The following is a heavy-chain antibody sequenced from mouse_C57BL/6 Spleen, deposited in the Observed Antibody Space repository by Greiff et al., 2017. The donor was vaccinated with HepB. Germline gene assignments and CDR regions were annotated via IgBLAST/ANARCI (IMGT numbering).Heavy chain of an antibody. Sequence: VKLQQSGPELVKPGASVKISCKASGYTFTDYYMNWVKQSHGKSLEWIGDINPNNGGTSYNQKFKGKATLTVDKSSSTAYMELRSLTSEDSAVYYCARGGYDYDDCWFAYWGQVTLVTVSA. CDR2: INPNNGGT. CDR3: ARGGYDYDDCWFAY. V-gene: IGHV1-26*01. CDR1: GYTFTDYY. J-gene: IGHJ3*01. D-gene: IGHD2-4*01.